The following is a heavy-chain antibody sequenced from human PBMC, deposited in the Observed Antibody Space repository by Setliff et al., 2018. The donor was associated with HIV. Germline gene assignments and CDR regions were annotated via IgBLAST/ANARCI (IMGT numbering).Heavy chain of an antibody. CDR3: ARGYSSGWRAFDI. Sequence: ASVKVSCKASGATFSNSALTWVRQAPGQGLEWMGIINPSGGSTSYAQKFQGRVTMTRDTSTSTVYMELSSLRSEDTAVYYCARGYSSGWRAFDIWGQGT. J-gene: IGHJ3*02. CDR2: INPSGGST. CDR1: GATFSNSA. V-gene: IGHV1-46*01. D-gene: IGHD6-19*01.